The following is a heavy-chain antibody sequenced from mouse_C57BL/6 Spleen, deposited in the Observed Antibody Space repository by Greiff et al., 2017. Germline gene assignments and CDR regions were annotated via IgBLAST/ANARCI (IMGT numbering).Heavy chain of an antibody. CDR1: GYTFTSYW. CDR3: ARESYDYDAMDY. J-gene: IGHJ4*01. D-gene: IGHD1-1*01. CDR2: IYPGSGST. V-gene: IGHV1-55*01. Sequence: VQLQQSGAELVKPGASVKMSCKASGYTFTSYWITWVKQRPGQGLEWIGDIYPGSGSTNYNEKFKSKATLTVDTSSSTAYMQLSSLTSEDSAVYYCARESYDYDAMDYWGQGTSVTVSS.